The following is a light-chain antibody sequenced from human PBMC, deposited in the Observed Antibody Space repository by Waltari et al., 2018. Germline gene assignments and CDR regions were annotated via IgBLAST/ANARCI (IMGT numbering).Light chain of an antibody. Sequence: DIVMTQSPDSLAVSLGERATINCKSSQSVLYSTNNKNYLAWYQQKPGQPPKLLIYWASTRESGVPDRFSGSCSGTDFTLTISSLQAEDVAVYYCQQYYSTPPTFGQGTKVEIK. V-gene: IGKV4-1*01. CDR3: QQYYSTPPT. CDR1: QSVLYSTNNKNY. CDR2: WAS. J-gene: IGKJ1*01.